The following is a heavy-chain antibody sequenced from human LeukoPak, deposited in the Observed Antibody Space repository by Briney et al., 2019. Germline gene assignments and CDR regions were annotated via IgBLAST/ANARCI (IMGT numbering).Heavy chain of an antibody. J-gene: IGHJ5*02. V-gene: IGHV4-4*07. CDR2: IYTSGST. D-gene: IGHD2-15*01. CDR1: GGSISSYY. Sequence: PSETLSLTCTVSGGSISSYYWSWIRQPAGKGLEWIGRIYTSGSTNYNPSLKSRVTMSVDTSKNQFSLKLNSVTAADTAVYYCARVDGSCSGGSCPSGNWFDPWGQGTLVTVSS. CDR3: ARVDGSCSGGSCPSGNWFDP.